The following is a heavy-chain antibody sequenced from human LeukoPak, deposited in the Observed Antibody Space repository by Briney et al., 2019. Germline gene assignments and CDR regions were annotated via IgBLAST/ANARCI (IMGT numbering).Heavy chain of an antibody. CDR3: ARDHPGGIASR. V-gene: IGHV3-48*04. CDR1: GFTFSSYS. J-gene: IGHJ4*02. CDR2: ISSSGSTI. Sequence: PGGSLRLSCAASGFTFSSYSMNWVRQAPGKGLEWVSYISSSGSTIYYADSVKGRFTISRDNAKNSLYLQMNSPRAEDTAVYYCARDHPGGIASRWGQGTLVTVSS. D-gene: IGHD6-13*01.